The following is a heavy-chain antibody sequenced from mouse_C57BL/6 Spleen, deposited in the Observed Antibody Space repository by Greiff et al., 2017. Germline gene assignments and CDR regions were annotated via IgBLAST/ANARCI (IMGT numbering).Heavy chain of an antibody. J-gene: IGHJ2*01. CDR1: GYAFTNYL. CDR3: AKGTGPFDY. CDR2: INPGSGGT. Sequence: QVQLQQSGAELVRPGTSVKVSCKASGYAFTNYLIEWVKQRPGQGLEWIGVINPGSGGTNYNEKFKGKATLTADKSSSTAYMQLSSLTSEDSAVYFCAKGTGPFDYWGQGTTLTVSS. D-gene: IGHD2-14*01. V-gene: IGHV1-54*01.